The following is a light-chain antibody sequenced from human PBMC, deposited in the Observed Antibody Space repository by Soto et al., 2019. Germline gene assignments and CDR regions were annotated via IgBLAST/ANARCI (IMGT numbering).Light chain of an antibody. CDR2: DVS. V-gene: IGLV2-14*01. CDR3: NSYTTSNTRQIV. Sequence: QSVLTQPASVSGSPGQSITISCTGTSSDVGGYNYVSWYQQHPGKAPKFMIYDVSSRPSGVSTRFSGSKSGNTASLTISGLQAEDEADYYCNSYTTSNTRQIVFGTGTKVTVL. CDR1: SSDVGGYNY. J-gene: IGLJ1*01.